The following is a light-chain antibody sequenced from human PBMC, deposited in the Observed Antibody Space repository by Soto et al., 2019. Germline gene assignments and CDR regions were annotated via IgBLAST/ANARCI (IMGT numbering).Light chain of an antibody. V-gene: IGKV3-20*01. CDR1: QSVSSSY. Sequence: EIVLTQSPGTLSLSPGERATLSCRASQSVSSSYLAWYQQKPGQAPRLLIYGASSRATGIPDRFSGSGSGTEFTLTISRLEPEDFAVNYCQQYGSSPQTFGQGTKVEIK. CDR3: QQYGSSPQT. J-gene: IGKJ1*01. CDR2: GAS.